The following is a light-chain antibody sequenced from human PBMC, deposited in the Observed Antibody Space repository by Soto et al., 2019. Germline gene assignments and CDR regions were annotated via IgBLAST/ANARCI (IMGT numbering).Light chain of an antibody. CDR1: QSLLHSNGYIH. V-gene: IGKV2-28*01. CDR2: LGS. CDR3: MQVLQTSWT. J-gene: IGKJ1*01. Sequence: DIVMTQSPLSLPVTPGEPASISCRSSQSLLHSNGYIHLDWYLQKPGQSPQLLIYLGSNRASGVPDRFSGSGSGTDFTLKIRRVEAEDVGVYYCMQVLQTSWTFGQGTKVEIK.